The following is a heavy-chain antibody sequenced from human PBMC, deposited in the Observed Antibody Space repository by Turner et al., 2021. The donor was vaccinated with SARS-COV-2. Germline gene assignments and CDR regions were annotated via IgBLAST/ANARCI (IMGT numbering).Heavy chain of an antibody. D-gene: IGHD3-22*01. CDR1: GGSISSSSDY. Sequence: QLQLQESGPGLVKPSETLSLTCTVSGGSISSSSDYWGWIRQPPGKGLEWIGSIYYSGSTYYNPTIKSRVTISVDTSKNQFSQKLSSVTAADTAVYYCAGEEVVFRASHTLYYYGMDVWGQGTTVTVSS. V-gene: IGHV4-39*01. CDR2: IYYSGST. CDR3: AGEEVVFRASHTLYYYGMDV. J-gene: IGHJ6*02.